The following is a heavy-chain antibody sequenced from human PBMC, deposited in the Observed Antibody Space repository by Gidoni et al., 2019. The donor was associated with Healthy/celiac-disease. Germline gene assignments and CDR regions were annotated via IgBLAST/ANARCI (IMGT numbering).Heavy chain of an antibody. CDR1: GFTFSSYG. CDR2: ISYDGSNK. Sequence: LVESGGGVVQPGRSLRLSCAASGFTFSSYGMHWVRQAPGKGLEWVAVISYDGSNKYYADSVKRRFTISRDNSKNTLYLQMNSLRAEDTAVYYCARGGIAVAGTLVYWGQGTLVTVSS. D-gene: IGHD6-19*01. CDR3: ARGGIAVAGTLVY. V-gene: IGHV3-30*03. J-gene: IGHJ4*02.